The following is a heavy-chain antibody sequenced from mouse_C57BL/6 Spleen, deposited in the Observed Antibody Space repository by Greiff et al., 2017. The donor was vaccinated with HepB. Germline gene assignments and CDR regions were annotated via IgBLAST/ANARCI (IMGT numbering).Heavy chain of an antibody. V-gene: IGHV5-12*01. CDR3: ARNYGSRGYFDV. J-gene: IGHJ1*03. CDR2: ISNGGGST. CDR1: GFTFSDYY. Sequence: EVMLVESGGGLVQPGGSLKLSCAASGFTFSDYYMYWVRQTPEKRLEWVAYISNGGGSTYYPDTVKGRFTISRDNAKNTQYLQMSRLKSEDTAMYYCARNYGSRGYFDVWGTGTTVTVSS. D-gene: IGHD1-1*01.